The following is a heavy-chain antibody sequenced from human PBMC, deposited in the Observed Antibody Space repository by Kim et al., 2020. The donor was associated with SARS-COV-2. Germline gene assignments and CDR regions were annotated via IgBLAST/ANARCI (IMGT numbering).Heavy chain of an antibody. Sequence: RVTISVDTSNNQFSLKLSSVTAADTAVYYCARQPAAGIIPGNNAVDAFDIWGQGTMVTVSS. CDR3: ARQPAAGIIPGNNAVDAFDI. V-gene: IGHV4-39*01. D-gene: IGHD6-13*01. J-gene: IGHJ3*02.